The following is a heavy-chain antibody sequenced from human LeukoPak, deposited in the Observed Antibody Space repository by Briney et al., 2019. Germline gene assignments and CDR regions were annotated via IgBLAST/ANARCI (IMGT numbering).Heavy chain of an antibody. J-gene: IGHJ4*02. Sequence: SETLSLTCTVSGGSISSYYWSWIRQPPGKGLEWIGYIYYSGSTYYSPSLKSRITISVDTSKNQFSLKLSSVTAADTAVYYCATTPRDGYNYYLDYWGQGTLVTVSS. CDR3: ATTPRDGYNYYLDY. V-gene: IGHV4-59*12. D-gene: IGHD5-24*01. CDR1: GGSISSYY. CDR2: IYYSGST.